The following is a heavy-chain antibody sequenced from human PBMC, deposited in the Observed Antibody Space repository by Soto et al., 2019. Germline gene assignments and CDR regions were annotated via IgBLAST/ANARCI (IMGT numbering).Heavy chain of an antibody. CDR1: GFTFSNYG. D-gene: IGHD4-17*01. CDR2: ISYDGSNK. J-gene: IGHJ3*02. V-gene: IGHV3-30*03. Sequence: QVQLVESGGGVVQPGRSLRLSCAASGFTFSNYGMHWVRQAPGKGLEWVAAISYDGSNKYYADSVKGRFTISRDNSKHALYLQMTSLRAEDTAVYYCATEDDYDHRRKAFDILGQGTMVTVSS. CDR3: ATEDDYDHRRKAFDI.